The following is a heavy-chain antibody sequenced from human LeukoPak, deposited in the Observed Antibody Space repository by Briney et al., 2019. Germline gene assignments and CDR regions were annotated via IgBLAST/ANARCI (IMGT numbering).Heavy chain of an antibody. CDR2: IIPIFGTA. Sequence: ASVKVSCKASGGTFSSYAISWVRQAPGQGLEWMGGIIPIFGTANYAQKFQGRVTITTDESTSTAYMELSSLRSEDTAVYYCASSDGKYFQHWGQGTLVTVSS. V-gene: IGHV1-69*05. CDR1: GGTFSSYA. CDR3: ASSDGKYFQH. D-gene: IGHD1-1*01. J-gene: IGHJ1*01.